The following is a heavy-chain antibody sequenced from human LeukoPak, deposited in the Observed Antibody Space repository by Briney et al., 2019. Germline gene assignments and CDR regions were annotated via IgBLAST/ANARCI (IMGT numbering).Heavy chain of an antibody. CDR3: AREASGSYQYYCYMDV. J-gene: IGHJ6*03. CDR2: INPNSGGT. V-gene: IGHV1-2*02. D-gene: IGHD1-26*01. CDR1: GYTFTGYY. Sequence: ASVKVSCKASGYTFTGYYMHWVRQAPGQGLEWMGWINPNSGGTNYAQKFQGRVTMTRDTSISTAYMELSRLRSDDTAVYYCAREASGSYQYYCYMDVWGKGTTVTVSS.